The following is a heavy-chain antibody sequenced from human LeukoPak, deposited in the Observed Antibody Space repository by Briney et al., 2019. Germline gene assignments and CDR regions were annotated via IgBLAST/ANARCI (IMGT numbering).Heavy chain of an antibody. CDR1: GGSISSYY. CDR2: IYYSGST. Sequence: SETLSLTCTVSGGSISSYYWSWIRQPPGKGLEWIGYIYYSGSTNYNPSLKSRATISVDTSKNQFSLKLSSVTAADTAVYYCARDQVAYCSSTSCYYNWFDPWGQGTLVTVSS. CDR3: ARDQVAYCSSTSCYYNWFDP. J-gene: IGHJ5*02. D-gene: IGHD2-2*01. V-gene: IGHV4-59*12.